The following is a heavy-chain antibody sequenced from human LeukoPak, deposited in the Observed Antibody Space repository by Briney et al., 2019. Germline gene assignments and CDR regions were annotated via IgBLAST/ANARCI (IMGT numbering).Heavy chain of an antibody. V-gene: IGHV4-39*07. Sequence: SETLSLTCTVSGGSISSSSYYWGWIRQPSGKGLEWIGSIYYSGSTYYNPSLKSRVTISVDTSKNQFSLKLSSVTAADTAVYYCASPRNGYNWNYWGQGTLVTVSS. CDR2: IYYSGST. D-gene: IGHD5-24*01. J-gene: IGHJ4*02. CDR3: ASPRNGYNWNY. CDR1: GGSISSSSYY.